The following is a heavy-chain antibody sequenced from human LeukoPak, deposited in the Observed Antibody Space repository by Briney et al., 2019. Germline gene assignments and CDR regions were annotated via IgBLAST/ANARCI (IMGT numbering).Heavy chain of an antibody. CDR1: GGSFSGYY. CDR3: ARTMTNIYYYYYYMDV. V-gene: IGHV4-34*01. J-gene: IGHJ6*03. CDR2: INLSVIT. Sequence: SETLSLTCAVYGGSFSGYYWSWIGQPPGGGLEWIGEINLSVITNYNPSLKSRVTISVDTSKNQFSLKLSSATAADTAVYYCARTMTNIYYYYYYMDVWGKGTTVTVSS. D-gene: IGHD4-11*01.